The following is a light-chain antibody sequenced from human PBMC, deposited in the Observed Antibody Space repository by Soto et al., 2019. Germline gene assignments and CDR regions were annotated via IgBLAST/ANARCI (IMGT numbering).Light chain of an antibody. Sequence: QSVLTQPPSVSGAPGQRVTISCTGSSSNIGAGYDVHWYQQLPGTAPKLLIYGNSNRPSGVPVRCSGSKSGTSASLAITGLQAEDEADYYCQSYDSSLSGSYVFGTGTKVTVL. CDR1: SSNIGAGYD. CDR3: QSYDSSLSGSYV. CDR2: GNS. V-gene: IGLV1-40*01. J-gene: IGLJ1*01.